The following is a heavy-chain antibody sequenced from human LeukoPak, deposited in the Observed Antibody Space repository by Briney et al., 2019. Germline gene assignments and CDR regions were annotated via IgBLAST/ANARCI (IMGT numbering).Heavy chain of an antibody. V-gene: IGHV3-66*01. J-gene: IGHJ4*02. Sequence: SGGSLRLSCAVSGSFVSDTYMSWVRQAPGKGLEWVSFLYSGGSTHYADSVKGRFTISRDKSKNMLSLQMSSLRAEDTAVYYCARGKSGIYTRPFDYWGQGTLVTVSS. CDR2: LYSGGST. CDR3: ARGKSGIYTRPFDY. CDR1: GSFVSDTY. D-gene: IGHD1-26*01.